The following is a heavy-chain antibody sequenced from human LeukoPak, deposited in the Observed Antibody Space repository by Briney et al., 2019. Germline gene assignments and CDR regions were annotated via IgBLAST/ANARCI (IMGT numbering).Heavy chain of an antibody. V-gene: IGHV1-69*13. CDR2: IIPIFGTA. CDR1: GGTFSSYA. D-gene: IGHD1-20*01. CDR3: AKILTGTGPTMDV. Sequence: SVKVSCKASGGTFSSYAISWVRQAPGQGLEWMGGIIPIFGTANYAQKSQGRVTITADESTSTAYMELSSLRSEDTAVYYCAKILTGTGPTMDVWGQGTTVTVSS. J-gene: IGHJ6*02.